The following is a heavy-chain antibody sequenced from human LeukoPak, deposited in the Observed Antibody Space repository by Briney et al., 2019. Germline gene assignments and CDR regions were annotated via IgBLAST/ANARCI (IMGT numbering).Heavy chain of an antibody. J-gene: IGHJ4*02. CDR3: AKVGGAVDY. D-gene: IGHD1-26*01. V-gene: IGHV3-33*06. CDR2: IWYDGSNK. Sequence: GGSLRLSCSASGLTFSSYGMHWVRQAPGKGLEWVAVIWYDGSNKYYADSVKGRFTISRDNSKKTLYLQMNSLRAEDTAMYYCAKVGGAVDYWGQGALVTVSS. CDR1: GLTFSSYG.